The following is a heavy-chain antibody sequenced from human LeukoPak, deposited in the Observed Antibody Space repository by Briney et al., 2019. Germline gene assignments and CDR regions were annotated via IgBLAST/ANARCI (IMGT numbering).Heavy chain of an antibody. CDR1: GGSISGSSYY. CDR2: TYYSGST. D-gene: IGHD6-13*01. V-gene: IGHV4-39*01. CDR3: ARLGEGYSSSWYVDY. Sequence: PSETLSLTCTVSGGSISGSSYYWGWIRQPPGKGLEWIGSTYYSGSTYYNPSLKSRVTISVDTSKNQFSLRLSSVTATDTAVYYCARLGEGYSSSWYVDYWGQGTLVTVSS. J-gene: IGHJ4*02.